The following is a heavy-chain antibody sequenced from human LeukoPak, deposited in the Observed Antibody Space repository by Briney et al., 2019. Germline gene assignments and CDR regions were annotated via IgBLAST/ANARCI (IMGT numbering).Heavy chain of an antibody. V-gene: IGHV3-66*02. Sequence: GGSLRLSCAASGFTVSSTYMSWVRQAPGKGLEWVSVLYSGGTTYYAASVMGRFTISRDNSKNTLYLQMNSLRAEDTAVYYCARDSNYDYWGQGTLVTVSS. J-gene: IGHJ4*02. CDR3: ARDSNYDY. D-gene: IGHD6-13*01. CDR1: GFTVSSTY. CDR2: LYSGGTT.